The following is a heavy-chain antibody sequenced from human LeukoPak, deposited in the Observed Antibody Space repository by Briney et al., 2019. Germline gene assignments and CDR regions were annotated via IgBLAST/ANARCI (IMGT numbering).Heavy chain of an antibody. CDR2: IYPGDSDT. J-gene: IGHJ3*02. V-gene: IGHV5-51*01. CDR1: GYSFSSYW. CDR3: ARHDNGGMVRGIIPADALDI. D-gene: IGHD3-10*01. Sequence: GESLKISCKASGYSFSSYWIGWVRQMPGKGLEWMGIIYPGDSDTRYSPSFQGQVTISADKSINTAYLQWSSLKASDTAMYYCARHDNGGMVRGIIPADALDIWGQGTVVTVSS.